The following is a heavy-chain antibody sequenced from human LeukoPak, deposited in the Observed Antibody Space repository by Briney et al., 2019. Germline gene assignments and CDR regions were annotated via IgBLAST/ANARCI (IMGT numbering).Heavy chain of an antibody. Sequence: ASVKVSCKASGYTFTSYGISWVRQAPGQGLEWMGWISAYNGNTNYAQKLQGRVTMTTDTSTSTAYMELRSLRSDDTAVYYCARGTPIAAAGTGFDYWGQGTLVTVSS. D-gene: IGHD6-13*01. J-gene: IGHJ4*02. CDR2: ISAYNGNT. CDR3: ARGTPIAAAGTGFDY. V-gene: IGHV1-18*01. CDR1: GYTFTSYG.